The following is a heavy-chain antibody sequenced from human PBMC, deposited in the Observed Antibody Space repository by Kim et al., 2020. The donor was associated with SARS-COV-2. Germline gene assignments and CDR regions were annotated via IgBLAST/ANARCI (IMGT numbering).Heavy chain of an antibody. Sequence: GGSLRLSCAASGFTVSSNYMSWVRQAPGKGLEWVSVIYSGGSTYYADSVKGRFTISRDNSKNTLYLQMNSLRAEDTAVYYCARARYGDYSFDYWGQGTLVTVSS. CDR1: GFTVSSNY. D-gene: IGHD4-17*01. J-gene: IGHJ4*02. V-gene: IGHV3-53*01. CDR2: IYSGGST. CDR3: ARARYGDYSFDY.